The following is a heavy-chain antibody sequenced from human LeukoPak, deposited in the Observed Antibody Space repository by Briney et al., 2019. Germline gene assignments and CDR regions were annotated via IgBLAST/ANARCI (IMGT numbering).Heavy chain of an antibody. CDR3: ARASVDYFDY. Sequence: PGGSLRLSCAASGFTFSSYSMNWVRQAPGKGLEWVSSISSSSYIYYADSVKGRFTISRDSAKNSLYLQMNSLRAEDTAVYYCARASVDYFDYWGQGTLVTVSS. CDR1: GFTFSSYS. V-gene: IGHV3-21*01. J-gene: IGHJ4*02. CDR2: ISSSSYI.